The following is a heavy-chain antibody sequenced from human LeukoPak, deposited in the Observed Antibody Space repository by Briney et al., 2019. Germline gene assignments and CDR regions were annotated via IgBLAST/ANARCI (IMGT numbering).Heavy chain of an antibody. D-gene: IGHD3-10*01. Sequence: GGSLRLSCAVGAFPFSTYWMHWVRQAPGKGLVWVSRISPDGRSTTYADSVKGRFTISRDNSKNTLYLQMNSLRAEDTAVYYCAKDHYASGSRSRFDYWGQGTLVTVSS. J-gene: IGHJ4*02. CDR2: ISPDGRST. CDR1: AFPFSTYW. CDR3: AKDHYASGSRSRFDY. V-gene: IGHV3-74*01.